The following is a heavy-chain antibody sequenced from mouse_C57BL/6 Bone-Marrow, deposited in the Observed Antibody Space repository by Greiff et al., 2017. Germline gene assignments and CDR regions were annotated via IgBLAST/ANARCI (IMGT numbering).Heavy chain of an antibody. CDR2: IDPANGDT. Sequence: VQLQQSGAELVRPGASVKLSCTASGFNIKDDYMHWVKQRPEQGLEWIGWIDPANGDTEYASKFQGKATITADTSSNTAYLQLSSLTSEDTAVYYCTSSTGWFAYWGQGTLVTVSA. J-gene: IGHJ3*01. D-gene: IGHD4-1*02. CDR3: TSSTGWFAY. V-gene: IGHV14-4*01. CDR1: GFNIKDDY.